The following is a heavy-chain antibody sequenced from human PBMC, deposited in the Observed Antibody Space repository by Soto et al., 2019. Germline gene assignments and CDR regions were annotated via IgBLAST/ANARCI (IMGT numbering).Heavy chain of an antibody. V-gene: IGHV3-23*01. Sequence: GGTLRLSCEASGFTFSTYAMSWVRQSPGKGLEWVSTISSSSINTYDADSVKGRFTISRDNSKNTLYLKMNSMRDDDTAVYYCAKDRLYGPFEFWSQGTLVTVSS. CDR1: GFTFSTYA. CDR3: AKDRLYGPFEF. CDR2: ISSSSINT. D-gene: IGHD3-10*01. J-gene: IGHJ4*02.